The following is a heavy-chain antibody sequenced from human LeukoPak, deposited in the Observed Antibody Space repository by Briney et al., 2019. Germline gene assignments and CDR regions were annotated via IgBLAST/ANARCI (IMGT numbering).Heavy chain of an antibody. Sequence: SETLSLTCTVSGGSISSYYWSWIRHPPGEGRGWIGYIYYSGSTNYSPSLKSRVTISVDTSKNQFSLKLSSVTAADTAVYYRARDNRTRRGYNWFDPWGQGILVTVSS. D-gene: IGHD3-10*01. CDR2: IYYSGST. J-gene: IGHJ5*02. V-gene: IGHV4-59*01. CDR3: ARDNRTRRGYNWFDP. CDR1: GGSISSYY.